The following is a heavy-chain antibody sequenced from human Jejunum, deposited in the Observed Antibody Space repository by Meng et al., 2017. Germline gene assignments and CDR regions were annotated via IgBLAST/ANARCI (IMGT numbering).Heavy chain of an antibody. CDR1: GFTFSDYY. D-gene: IGHD3-22*01. Sequence: GGSLRLSCVGSGFTFSDYYMSWIRQVPGKGLEWVSYITVNSGTMYYADSVKGRFTISRDNAKNSLYLQLDSLRADDTAVYYCAGTYYFDSRGYYSYFYNGMDVWGQGTSVTVSS. V-gene: IGHV3-11*04. J-gene: IGHJ6*02. CDR2: ITVNSGTM. CDR3: AGTYYFDSRGYYSYFYNGMDV.